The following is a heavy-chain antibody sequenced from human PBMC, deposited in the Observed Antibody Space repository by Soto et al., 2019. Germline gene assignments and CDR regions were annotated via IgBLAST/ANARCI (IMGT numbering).Heavy chain of an antibody. CDR3: ARVHFGDYSDHWFDP. CDR2: VYYSGSA. D-gene: IGHD4-17*01. Sequence: QVQLQESGPGLVKPSQSLSVTCSVSGASITSGRYYWSWIRQHPGKGLEWLGYVYYSGSAYYNPSLRIRVTISVDISMNQFSLRLSTVTAADTAVYYCARVHFGDYSDHWFDPWGQGTLVTVSS. J-gene: IGHJ5*02. CDR1: GASITSGRYY. V-gene: IGHV4-31*03.